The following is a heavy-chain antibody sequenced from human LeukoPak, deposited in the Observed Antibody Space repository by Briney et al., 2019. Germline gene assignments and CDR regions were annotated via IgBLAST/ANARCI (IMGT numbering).Heavy chain of an antibody. Sequence: PSETLSLTCSVSGGSISSSSYYWGWIRQPPGKGLEWIGSIYYSGSTYYNPSLKSRVTISVDTSKNQFSLKLSSVTAADMAVYYCARQRPPSIYSSGYVYYYGMDVWGQGTTVTVSS. CDR2: IYYSGST. CDR1: GGSISSSSYY. V-gene: IGHV4-39*01. CDR3: ARQRPPSIYSSGYVYYYGMDV. D-gene: IGHD3-22*01. J-gene: IGHJ6*02.